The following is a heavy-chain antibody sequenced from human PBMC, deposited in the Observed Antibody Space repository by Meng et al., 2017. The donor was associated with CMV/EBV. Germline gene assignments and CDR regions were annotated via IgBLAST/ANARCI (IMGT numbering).Heavy chain of an antibody. CDR2: ISSSSSYI. V-gene: IGHV3-21*01. Sequence: GGSLRLSCAASGFTFSSYSMNWVRQAPGKGLEWVSSISSSSSYIYYEDLVKGRFTISRDNATNSLYLQMNSLRAEDTAVYYCARAADLEWLLLNFDYWGQGTLVTVSS. D-gene: IGHD3-3*01. J-gene: IGHJ4*02. CDR3: ARAADLEWLLLNFDY. CDR1: GFTFSSYS.